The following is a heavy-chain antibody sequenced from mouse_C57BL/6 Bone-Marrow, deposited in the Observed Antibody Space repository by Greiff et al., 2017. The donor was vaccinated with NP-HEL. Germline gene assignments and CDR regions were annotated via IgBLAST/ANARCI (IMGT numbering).Heavy chain of an antibody. D-gene: IGHD1-1*01. CDR3: ARDHPPLLLRVYWYFDV. V-gene: IGHV3-6*01. CDR1: GYSITSGYY. J-gene: IGHJ1*03. Sequence: EVKLMESGPGLVKPSQSLSLTCSVTGYSITSGYYWNWIRQFPGNKLEWMGYISYDGSNNYNPSLKNRISITRDTSKNQFFLKLNSVTTEDTATYYCARDHPPLLLRVYWYFDVWGTGTTVTVSS. CDR2: ISYDGSN.